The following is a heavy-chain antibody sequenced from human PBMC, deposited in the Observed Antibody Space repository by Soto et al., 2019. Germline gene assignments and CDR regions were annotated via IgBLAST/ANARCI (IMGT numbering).Heavy chain of an antibody. CDR2: ISSSSSYI. V-gene: IGHV3-21*01. J-gene: IGHJ6*02. Sequence: PGGSLRLSCAASGFTFSSYSMNWVRQAPGKGLEWVSSISSSSSYIYYADSVKGRFTISRDNAKNSLYLQMNSLRAEDTAVYYCAREEDTAMVTGSYYYYGMDVWGQGTTVTVSS. CDR1: GFTFSSYS. CDR3: AREEDTAMVTGSYYYYGMDV. D-gene: IGHD5-18*01.